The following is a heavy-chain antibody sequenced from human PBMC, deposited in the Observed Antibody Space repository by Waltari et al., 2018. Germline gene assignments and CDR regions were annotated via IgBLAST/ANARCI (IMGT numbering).Heavy chain of an antibody. J-gene: IGHJ4*02. CDR1: GFPFSSYC. V-gene: IGHV3-48*04. D-gene: IGHD3-3*01. Sequence: EVQLVESGGGLVQPGGSLRRSGAASGFPFSSYCMHGARKAPGKGLGWVSYISSSSSTIYYADSVKGRFTISRDNAKNSLYLQMNSLRAEDTAVYYCARSGRWQDLGYFDYWGQGTLVTVSS. CDR3: ARSGRWQDLGYFDY. CDR2: ISSSSSTI.